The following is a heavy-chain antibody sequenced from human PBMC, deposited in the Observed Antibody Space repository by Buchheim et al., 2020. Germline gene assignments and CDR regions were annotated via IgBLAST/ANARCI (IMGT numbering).Heavy chain of an antibody. J-gene: IGHJ4*02. D-gene: IGHD5-18*01. V-gene: IGHV3-23*01. CDR2: INGCVSNT. CDR3: ATGDTAMDPLDY. CDR1: GFTFSSFA. Sequence: EVHLLESGGGLVQPGGSLRLSCAASGFTFSSFAMSWVRQAPGKGLEWVSAINGCVSNTYYAASVKGRFTISRDNSRNTLYLQMNSLRAEDTAVYYCATGDTAMDPLDYWGQGTL.